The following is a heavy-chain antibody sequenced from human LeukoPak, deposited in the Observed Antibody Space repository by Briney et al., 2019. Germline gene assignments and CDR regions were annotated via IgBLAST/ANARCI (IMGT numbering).Heavy chain of an antibody. CDR2: ISAYNGNT. J-gene: IGHJ6*03. V-gene: IGHV1-18*01. CDR1: GYTFTSYG. CDR3: ARGPIIDIAIIPAADEYYYMDV. Sequence: ASMKVSCKASGYTFTSYGITWVRQAPGQGLEWMGWISAYNGNTNYAQKVQGRVTMTTDTSTTTAYMELRSLRSDDTAAYYCARGPIIDIAIIPAADEYYYMDVWGKGTTVTVSS. D-gene: IGHD2-2*01.